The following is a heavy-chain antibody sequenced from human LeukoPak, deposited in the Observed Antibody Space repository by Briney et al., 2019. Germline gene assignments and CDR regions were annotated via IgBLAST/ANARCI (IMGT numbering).Heavy chain of an antibody. D-gene: IGHD6-13*01. CDR1: GGSFSGYY. Sequence: SSETLSLTCAVYGGSFSGYYWSWIRQPPGKGLEWIGEINHSGSTNYNPSLKSRVTISVDTSKNQFSLKLSSVTAADTAVYYCARGGSSSWYSLGSSSRFDPWGQGTLVTVSS. CDR3: ARGGSSSWYSLGSSSRFDP. V-gene: IGHV4-34*01. CDR2: INHSGST. J-gene: IGHJ5*02.